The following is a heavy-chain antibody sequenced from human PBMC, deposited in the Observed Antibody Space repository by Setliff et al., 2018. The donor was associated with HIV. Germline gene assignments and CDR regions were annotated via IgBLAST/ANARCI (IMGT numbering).Heavy chain of an antibody. CDR2: INPNSGGT. J-gene: IGHJ3*01. CDR1: GYIFTDYY. V-gene: IGHV1-2*06. CDR3: ARETAPAHYYGSGSYRLHAFDV. Sequence: ASVKVSCKASGYIFTDYYMHWVRQAPGQELGWMGRINPNSGGTNYAQKFQGRVTMTRDTSISTAYMELSSLRSGDTAVYYCARETAPAHYYGSGSYRLHAFDVWGQGTMVTVSS. D-gene: IGHD3-10*01.